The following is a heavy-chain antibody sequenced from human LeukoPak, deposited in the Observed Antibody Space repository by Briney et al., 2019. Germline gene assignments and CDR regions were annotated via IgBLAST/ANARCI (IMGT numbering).Heavy chain of an antibody. CDR3: ARNWDNWNSNWFDP. V-gene: IGHV4-4*09. Sequence: SETLSLTCTVSGGSLSSYYWSWIRQPPGKGLEWIGYIYTSGSTNYNPSLKSRVTISVDTSKNQFSLKLSSVTAADTAVYYCARNWDNWNSNWFDPWGQGTLVTVSS. CDR1: GGSLSSYY. CDR2: IYTSGST. J-gene: IGHJ5*02. D-gene: IGHD1-7*01.